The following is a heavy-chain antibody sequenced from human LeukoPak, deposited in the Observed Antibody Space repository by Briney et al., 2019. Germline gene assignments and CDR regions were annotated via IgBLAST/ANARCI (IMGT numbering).Heavy chain of an antibody. CDR1: GYTFTGYY. V-gene: IGHV1-2*02. Sequence: ASVKVSCKASGYTFTGYYMHWVRQAPGQGLEWMGWINPNSGGTNYAQKFQGRVTMTRDTSISTAYMELSRLRSDDTAVYYCGRKKYYYGSGSFFDPWGQGTLVTVSS. D-gene: IGHD3-10*01. CDR2: INPNSGGT. CDR3: GRKKYYYGSGSFFDP. J-gene: IGHJ5*02.